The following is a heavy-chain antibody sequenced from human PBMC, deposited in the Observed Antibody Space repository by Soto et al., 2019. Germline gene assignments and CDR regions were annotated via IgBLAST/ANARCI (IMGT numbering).Heavy chain of an antibody. V-gene: IGHV4-39*01. Sequence: ETLSLTCSVSGGSISSSPYYWGWIRQPPGKGLEWLGTIYYSGTTSYNPSLKSRVIISVDTSNNQLFLKLRSVTAADTAVYYCARHRQYYDTSGYQQRYFDYWGQGTQVTVSS. CDR3: ARHRQYYDTSGYQQRYFDY. J-gene: IGHJ4*02. D-gene: IGHD3-22*01. CDR2: IYYSGTT. CDR1: GGSISSSPYY.